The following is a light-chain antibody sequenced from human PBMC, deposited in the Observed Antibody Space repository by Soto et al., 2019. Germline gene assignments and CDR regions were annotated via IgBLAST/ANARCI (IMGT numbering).Light chain of an antibody. CDR3: YSTDSSGYHSGV. J-gene: IGLJ3*02. CDR1: ALSREY. V-gene: IGLV3-10*01. Sequence: SYELTQPPSLSVSPGQTARITCSGDALSREYAYWYQQKSGQAPVLVIYEDTKRRSGIPERFSGSRSGTMATLTISGAQVEDEADYYCYSTDSSGYHSGVFGGGTQLTVL. CDR2: EDT.